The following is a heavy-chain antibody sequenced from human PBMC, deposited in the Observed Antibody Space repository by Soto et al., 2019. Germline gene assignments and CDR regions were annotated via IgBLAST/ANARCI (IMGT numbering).Heavy chain of an antibody. CDR3: AKDRGTGAVAARQNYFDY. Sequence: EVQLLESGGGLVQPGGSLSLSCAASGFTFSSYAMSWVRQAPGKGLECVSAISGSGGSTSDAASVKGRFTISRDNSKNTLYLQMNSLRAEDTAVDYCAKDRGTGAVAARQNYFDYGGQGTLVTVSS. D-gene: IGHD6-6*01. V-gene: IGHV3-23*01. CDR1: GFTFSSYA. CDR2: ISGSGGST. J-gene: IGHJ4*02.